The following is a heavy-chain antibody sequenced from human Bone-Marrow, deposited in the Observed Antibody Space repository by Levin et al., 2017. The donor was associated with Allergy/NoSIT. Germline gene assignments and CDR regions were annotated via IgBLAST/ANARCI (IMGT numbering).Heavy chain of an antibody. CDR1: GASISSSNYY. CDR3: VSMIGGVDWYFDL. J-gene: IGHJ2*01. CDR2: IYYSGIT. V-gene: IGHV4-39*01. Sequence: SETLSLTCTVSGASISSSNYYWAWIRQPPGKGLECIGTIYYSGITYYNPSLKSRVTISVDTSKNQFSLKLSFLTAAETAVYYCVSMIGGVDWYFDLWGRGTLATVSS. D-gene: IGHD3-22*01.